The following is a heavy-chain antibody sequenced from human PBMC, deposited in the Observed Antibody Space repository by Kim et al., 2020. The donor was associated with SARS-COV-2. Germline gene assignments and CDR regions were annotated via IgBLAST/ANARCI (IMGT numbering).Heavy chain of an antibody. CDR2: IYYSGST. CDR1: GGSISSYY. J-gene: IGHJ4*02. D-gene: IGHD4-17*01. CDR3: ARGHPTTVVPYYFDY. Sequence: SETLSLTCTVSGGSISSYYWSWIRQPPGKGLEWIGYIYYSGSTNYNPSLKSRVTISVDTSKNQFSLKLSSVTAADTAVYYCARGHPTTVVPYYFDYWGQGTLVTVSS. V-gene: IGHV4-59*01.